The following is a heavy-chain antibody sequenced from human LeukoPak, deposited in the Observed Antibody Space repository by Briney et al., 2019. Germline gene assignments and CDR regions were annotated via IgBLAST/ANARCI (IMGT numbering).Heavy chain of an antibody. CDR2: IKQDGSEE. CDR3: ARDKIEGPSNFDN. V-gene: IGHV3-7*03. CDR1: GFTFSRYW. J-gene: IGHJ4*02. Sequence: GGSLRLSCAASGFTFSRYWMTWVRQAPGKEPECVANIKQDGSEEYSVDSVKGRFTISRDNAKNSLYLQMNSLRAEDTAIYYCARDKIEGPSNFDNWGQGTLVIVSS. D-gene: IGHD2/OR15-2a*01.